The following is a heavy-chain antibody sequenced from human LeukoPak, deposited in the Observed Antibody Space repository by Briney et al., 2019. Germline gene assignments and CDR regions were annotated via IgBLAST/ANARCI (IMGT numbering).Heavy chain of an antibody. CDR3: AKAGGIAVAVAYFDY. V-gene: IGHV3-23*01. D-gene: IGHD6-19*01. Sequence: PGGSLRLSCAASGFTFSSYGMHWVRQAPGKGLEWVSAISGSGGSTYYADSVKGRFTISRDNSKNTLYLQMNSLRAEDTAVYYCAKAGGIAVAVAYFDYWGQGTLVTVSS. CDR2: ISGSGGST. J-gene: IGHJ4*02. CDR1: GFTFSSYG.